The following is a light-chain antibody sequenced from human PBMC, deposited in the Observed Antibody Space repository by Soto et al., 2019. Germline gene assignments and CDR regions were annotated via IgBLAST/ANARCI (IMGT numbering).Light chain of an antibody. CDR2: GNS. CDR3: QSYDSSLSGLV. J-gene: IGLJ2*01. Sequence: QSVLTQPPSVSGAPGQRVTISCTGSSSNSGAGYDVHWYQQLPGTAPKLLIYGNSNRPSGVPDRFSGSKSGTSASLAITGLQAVDEADYYCQSYDSSLSGLVFGGGTKVTVL. CDR1: SSNSGAGYD. V-gene: IGLV1-40*01.